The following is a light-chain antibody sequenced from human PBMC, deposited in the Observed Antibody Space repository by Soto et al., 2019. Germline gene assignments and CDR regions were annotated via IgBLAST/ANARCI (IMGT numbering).Light chain of an antibody. V-gene: IGKV1-5*01. CDR2: DAS. J-gene: IGKJ1*01. CDR3: QQYNSYSGT. CDR1: QAISTY. Sequence: DIHMTQSPSSLSETPLDIVTITCRASQAISTYLNWYQQKTGKAPKLLIYDASSLESGVPSRFSGSGSGTEFTLTISSLQPDDFATYYCQQYNSYSGTFGQGTKVDTK.